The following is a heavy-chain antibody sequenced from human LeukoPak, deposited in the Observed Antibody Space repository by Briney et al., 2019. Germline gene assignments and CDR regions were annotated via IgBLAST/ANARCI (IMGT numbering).Heavy chain of an antibody. Sequence: PSETLSLTCIVSGGSISSYYWSWIRQPPGKGLEWIGYIYYSGSTNYNPSLKSRVTISVDTSKNQFSLKLSSVTAADTAVYYCARSPSGYSDYWGQGTLVTVSS. V-gene: IGHV4-59*01. CDR2: IYYSGST. J-gene: IGHJ4*02. CDR1: GGSISSYY. CDR3: ARSPSGYSDY. D-gene: IGHD3-3*01.